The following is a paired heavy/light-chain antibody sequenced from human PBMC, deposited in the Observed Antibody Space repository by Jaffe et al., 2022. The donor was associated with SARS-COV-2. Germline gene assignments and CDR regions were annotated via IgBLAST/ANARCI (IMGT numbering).Light chain of an antibody. CDR3: QHRSNWPRT. Sequence: EIVLTQSPATLSLSPGERATLSCRASQSVSSYLVWYQQKPGQAPRLLIYDASNRASGVPVRFSGSGSGTDFTLTISSLEPEDFAVYYCQHRSNWPRTFGQGTKVEIK. CDR1: QSVSSY. J-gene: IGKJ1*01. CDR2: DAS. V-gene: IGKV3-11*01.
Heavy chain of an antibody. CDR2: ISGSSTYT. D-gene: IGHD6-19*01. CDR1: GFTFSDYY. J-gene: IGHJ4*02. CDR3: AREGGRTSGWVDS. V-gene: IGHV3-11*06. Sequence: QVQLVESGGGLVKPGGSLRLSCAASGFTFSDYYMTWIRQAPGKGLEWVSYISGSSTYTKYADSVTGRFTISRDNAKNSLYLQMNSLRAEDTAVYYCAREGGRTSGWVDSWGQGTLVIVSS.